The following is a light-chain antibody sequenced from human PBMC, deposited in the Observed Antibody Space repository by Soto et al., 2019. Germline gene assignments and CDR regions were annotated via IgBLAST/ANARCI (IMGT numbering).Light chain of an antibody. CDR1: QSVAAS. CDR3: QQYDYSRT. V-gene: IGKV1-5*01. Sequence: DIQMTQSPSTLSVSVGDSVTITCRASQSVAASLALYQQKPGEAPKLLIYDVSNLETGVPSRFSGSGSGTEFSLTIRSLQPDDFASYYCQQYDYSRTFGQGTKVEIK. J-gene: IGKJ1*01. CDR2: DVS.